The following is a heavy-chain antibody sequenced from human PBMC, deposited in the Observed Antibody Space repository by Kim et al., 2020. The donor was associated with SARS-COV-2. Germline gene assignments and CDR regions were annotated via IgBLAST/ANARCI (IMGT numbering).Heavy chain of an antibody. CDR1: GYSFTSYW. J-gene: IGHJ4*02. CDR2: IYPGDSDT. Sequence: GESLKISCKGSGYSFTSYWIGWVRQMPGKGLEWMGIIYPGDSDTRYSPSFQGQVTISADKSISTAYLQWSSLKASDTAMYYCARALVPYDFWSGYLIFDYWGQGTLVTVSS. CDR3: ARALVPYDFWSGYLIFDY. V-gene: IGHV5-51*01. D-gene: IGHD3-3*01.